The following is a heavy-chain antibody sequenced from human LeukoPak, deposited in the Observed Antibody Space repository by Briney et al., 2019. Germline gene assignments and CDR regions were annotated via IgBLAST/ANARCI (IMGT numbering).Heavy chain of an antibody. Sequence: GASVKVSCKVSGYTLTELSMHWVRQAPGKGLEWMGGFDPEDGETIYAQKFQGRVTMTEDTSTDTAYMELSSLRSEDTAVYYCASPYNWNDGEDYYYYGMDVWGQGTTVTVSS. D-gene: IGHD1-20*01. CDR2: FDPEDGET. CDR1: GYTLTELS. CDR3: ASPYNWNDGEDYYYYGMDV. V-gene: IGHV1-24*01. J-gene: IGHJ6*02.